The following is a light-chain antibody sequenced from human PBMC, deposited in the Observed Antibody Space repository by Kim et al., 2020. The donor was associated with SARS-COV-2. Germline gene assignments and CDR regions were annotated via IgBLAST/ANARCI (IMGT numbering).Light chain of an antibody. Sequence: LVPGERATLACRASQSVCSSYLAWYQQKPGQAPRLLIYGASSRATGIPDRFSGSGSGTDFTLTISRLEPEDFAVYYCQQYGSSLYTFGQGTKLEI. CDR1: QSVCSSY. V-gene: IGKV3-20*01. CDR3: QQYGSSLYT. J-gene: IGKJ2*01. CDR2: GAS.